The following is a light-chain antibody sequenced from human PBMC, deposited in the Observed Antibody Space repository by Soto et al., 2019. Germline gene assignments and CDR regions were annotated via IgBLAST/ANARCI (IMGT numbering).Light chain of an antibody. J-gene: IGLJ1*01. V-gene: IGLV2-14*01. Sequence: QAVVTQPASVSGSPGQSITISCTGTSSDVGTYNYVSWYQQHPGKAPKVMIFEVTNRPSGVSNRFSGSKSGNTASLTISGLQAEDEADYYCSSYISSSTLLYVFGTGTKVTVL. CDR3: SSYISSSTLLYV. CDR1: SSDVGTYNY. CDR2: EVT.